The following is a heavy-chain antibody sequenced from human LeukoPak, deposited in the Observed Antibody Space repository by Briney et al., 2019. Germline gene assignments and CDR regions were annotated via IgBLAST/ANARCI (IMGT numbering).Heavy chain of an antibody. CDR2: ISSTSTYR. V-gene: IGHV3-21*01. CDR3: ARVPYYFGSGRPGGFDS. CDR1: GFTFSNYR. Sequence: PGGSLRLSCAASGFTFSNYRMSWVRQAPGKGLEWVSFISSTSTYRYYADSVKGRFTISRDNAKNSLYLQMNSLRAEDTALYYCARVPYYFGSGRPGGFDSWGQGTLVTVSS. J-gene: IGHJ5*01. D-gene: IGHD3-10*01.